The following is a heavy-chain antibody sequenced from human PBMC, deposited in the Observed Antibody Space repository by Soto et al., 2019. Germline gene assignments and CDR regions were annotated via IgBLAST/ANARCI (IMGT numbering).Heavy chain of an antibody. J-gene: IGHJ4*02. Sequence: QVQLVQSGAEVKKPGASVKVSCKASGYTFTSNGFNWVRQAPGQGLGWMGSISAFNGNAHYAQNLQGRVTLTTDTSTSTAYMDLRSLTSDDTAVYYCATDYGGKFDFWGQGTLVTVSS. CDR3: ATDYGGKFDF. CDR2: ISAFNGNA. D-gene: IGHD4-17*01. CDR1: GYTFTSNG. V-gene: IGHV1-18*04.